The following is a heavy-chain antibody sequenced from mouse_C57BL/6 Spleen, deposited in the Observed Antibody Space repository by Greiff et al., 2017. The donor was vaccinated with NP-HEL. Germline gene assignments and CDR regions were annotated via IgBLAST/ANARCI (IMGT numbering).Heavy chain of an antibody. J-gene: IGHJ2*01. CDR3: ARKEDGYYDY. D-gene: IGHD2-3*01. CDR2: INPYNGGT. V-gene: IGHV1-19*01. Sequence: VQLQQSGPVLVKPGASVKMSCKASGYTFTDYYMNWVKQSHGKSLEWIGVINPYNGGTSYNQKFKGKATLTVDKSSSTAYMELNSLTSEDSAVYYCARKEDGYYDYWGQGTTLTVSS. CDR1: GYTFTDYY.